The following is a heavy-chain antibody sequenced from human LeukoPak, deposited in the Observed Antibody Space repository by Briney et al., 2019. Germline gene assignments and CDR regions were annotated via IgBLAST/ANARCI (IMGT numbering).Heavy chain of an antibody. CDR1: GFTFSSYE. Sequence: GGSLRLSCAASGFTFSSYEMNWGRQAPGKGLEGFSYISRSGSTRYYADSVKGRFTISRDNAKNSLYLQMNSLRAEDTAVYYCAELGITMIGGVWGKGTTVTISS. CDR3: AELGITMIGGV. CDR2: ISRSGSTR. J-gene: IGHJ6*04. V-gene: IGHV3-48*03. D-gene: IGHD3-10*02.